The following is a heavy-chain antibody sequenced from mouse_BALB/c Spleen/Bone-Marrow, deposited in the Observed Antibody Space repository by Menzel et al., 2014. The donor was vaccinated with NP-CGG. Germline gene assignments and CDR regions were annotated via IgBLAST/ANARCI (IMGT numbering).Heavy chain of an antibody. V-gene: IGHV4-1*02. CDR2: INPESSTI. Sequence: EVKVEESGGGLVQPGGSLKLSCTASGFDFSRYWMSWVRQAPGKGLQWIGEINPESSTINYTPSLKDEFIISRDNAKNTLYLQMSKVRSEDTALYYCTRLTYYGLSDYWGQGTTLTVSS. CDR1: GFDFSRYW. J-gene: IGHJ2*01. D-gene: IGHD1-2*01. CDR3: TRLTYYGLSDY.